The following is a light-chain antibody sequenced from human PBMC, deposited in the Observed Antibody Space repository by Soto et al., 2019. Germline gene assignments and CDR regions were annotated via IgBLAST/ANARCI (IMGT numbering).Light chain of an antibody. CDR1: SSDVGGYNY. Sequence: QSVLTQPRSVSGSPGQSVTISCTGTSSDVGGYNYVSWYQQLPGKAPKLMIYEVSNRPSGVSNRFSGSKSGNTASLTISGLQAEDEADYYCSSYTSSSTYVLFGGGTQLTVL. CDR3: SSYTSSSTYVL. V-gene: IGLV2-14*01. CDR2: EVS. J-gene: IGLJ2*01.